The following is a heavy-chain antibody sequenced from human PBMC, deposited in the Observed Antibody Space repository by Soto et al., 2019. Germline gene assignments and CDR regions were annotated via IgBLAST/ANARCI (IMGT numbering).Heavy chain of an antibody. D-gene: IGHD3-22*01. J-gene: IGHJ4*02. CDR2: ISSSSSYT. CDR3: ARGGGSGYYTIDY. Sequence: QVQLVESGGGLVKPGGSLRLSCAASGFTFSDYYMSWIRQAPGKGLEWVSYISSSSSYTNYADSVKGRFTISRDNAKNLLYPQMNSLRAEDTAAYYCARGGGSGYYTIDYWGQGTLVTVSS. V-gene: IGHV3-11*05. CDR1: GFTFSDYY.